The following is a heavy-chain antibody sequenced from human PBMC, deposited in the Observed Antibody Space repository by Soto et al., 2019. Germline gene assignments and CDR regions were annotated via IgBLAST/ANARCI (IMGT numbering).Heavy chain of an antibody. CDR2: ISGSGGST. D-gene: IGHD4-17*01. CDR3: AKRTVGWYFDL. Sequence: VQLLESGGGLVQPGGSLRLSCAASGCTFSSYAMSWVRQAPGKGLEWVSAISGSGGSTYYADSVKGRFTISRDNSKTTLHLQMHSLRAEDTAVYYCAKRTVGWYFDLWGRGTLVTVSS. V-gene: IGHV3-23*01. J-gene: IGHJ2*01. CDR1: GCTFSSYA.